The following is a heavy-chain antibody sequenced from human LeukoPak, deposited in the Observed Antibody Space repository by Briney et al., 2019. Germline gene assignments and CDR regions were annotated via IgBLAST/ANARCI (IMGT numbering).Heavy chain of an antibody. CDR1: GGSFSGYY. V-gene: IGHV4-34*01. D-gene: IGHD2-15*01. CDR2: INHSGST. J-gene: IGHJ5*02. CDR3: ARDEGHYSGGGIYYHNWFDP. Sequence: SETLSLTCAVYGGSFSGYYWSWIRQPPGKGLEWIGEINHSGSTNYNPSLKSRVTISVDTSKNQFSLKLSSVTAADTAVHYCARDEGHYSGGGIYYHNWFDPWGQGTLVTVSS.